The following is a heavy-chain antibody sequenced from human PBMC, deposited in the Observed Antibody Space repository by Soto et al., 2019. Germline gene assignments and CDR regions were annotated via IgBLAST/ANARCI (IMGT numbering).Heavy chain of an antibody. J-gene: IGHJ3*02. CDR3: ASTQYGGNSSGAFDI. CDR1: GDSISSNNW. D-gene: IGHD2-21*02. Sequence: PSETLSLTCTVSGDSISSNNWWNWVRQPPGKGLEWIGEIYHSGSTNYNPSLSSRVTISVDRSKNQFSLKLSSVTAADTAVYYCASTQYGGNSSGAFDIWGQGTMVTVSS. V-gene: IGHV4-4*02. CDR2: IYHSGST.